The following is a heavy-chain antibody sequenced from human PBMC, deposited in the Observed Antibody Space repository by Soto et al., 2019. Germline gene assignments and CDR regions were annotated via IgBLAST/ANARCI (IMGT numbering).Heavy chain of an antibody. CDR2: IKSVRDGGAT. D-gene: IGHD3-3*02. V-gene: IGHV3-15*01. Sequence: EVQLVESGGGLVKPGGSLRLSCAASGFTFTNAWMSWVRQAPGKGLEWVGRIKSVRDGGATDYAAPVKGRFAISQDESIKPLYLPMDSLKTEDTAVYYCTTLGTLAASNYWGQGTLVTVAS. J-gene: IGHJ4*02. CDR3: TTLGTLAASNY. CDR1: GFTFTNAW.